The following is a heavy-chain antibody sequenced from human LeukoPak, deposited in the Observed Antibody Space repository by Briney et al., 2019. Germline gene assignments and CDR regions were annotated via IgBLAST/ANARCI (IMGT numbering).Heavy chain of an antibody. J-gene: IGHJ6*02. V-gene: IGHV4-61*02. CDR1: GGSISSGSYY. Sequence: SQTLSLACTVSGGSISSGSYYWSWIRQPAGKGLEWIGRIYTSGSTNYNPSLKSRVTISVDTSKNQFSLKLSSVTAADTAVYYCARGGTYYDILTGYYPTDMDVWGQGTTVTVSS. D-gene: IGHD3-9*01. CDR2: IYTSGST. CDR3: ARGGTYYDILTGYYPTDMDV.